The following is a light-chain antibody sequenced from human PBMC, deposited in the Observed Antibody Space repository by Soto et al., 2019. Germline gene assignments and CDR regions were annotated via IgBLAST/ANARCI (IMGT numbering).Light chain of an antibody. J-gene: IGLJ2*01. CDR1: SSNIGAGYD. CDR2: VNN. V-gene: IGLV1-40*01. CDR3: QSYDRSLSAVV. Sequence: QSVLTQPTSVSGAPGQTVTISCTGGSSNIGAGYDVHWYQQIPGTAPKLLISVNNKRPSGVPDRFSDSKSGTSASLAITGLQAEDEADYYCQSYDRSLSAVVFGGGTKVTVL.